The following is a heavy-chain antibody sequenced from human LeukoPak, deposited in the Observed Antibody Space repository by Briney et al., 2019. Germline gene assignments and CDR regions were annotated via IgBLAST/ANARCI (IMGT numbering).Heavy chain of an antibody. J-gene: IGHJ4*02. Sequence: KTSETLSLTCSVSGASLSGYQWSWIRQPPEKGLEWIRYIYDSGSTNYSPSLKGRVTISLDTSKNQFSLRLSSVTAADTAVYYCARGSQAPNYWGQGTLVTVSS. CDR1: GASLSGYQ. CDR3: ARGSQAPNY. V-gene: IGHV4-59*01. CDR2: IYDSGST.